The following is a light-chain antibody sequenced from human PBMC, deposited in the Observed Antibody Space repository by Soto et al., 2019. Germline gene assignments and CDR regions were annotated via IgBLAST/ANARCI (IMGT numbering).Light chain of an antibody. CDR2: EVT. CDR1: SSDVGGYNY. CDR3: SSYAGYNSYV. V-gene: IGLV2-8*01. Sequence: QSALTQPPSASGSPGQSVTISCTGTSSDVGGYNYVSWYQQHPGKPPKLLIYEVTKRPSGVPDRFAGSKSGNTASLTISGLQTEDEADYHCSSYAGYNSYVFGSGTKVTVL. J-gene: IGLJ1*01.